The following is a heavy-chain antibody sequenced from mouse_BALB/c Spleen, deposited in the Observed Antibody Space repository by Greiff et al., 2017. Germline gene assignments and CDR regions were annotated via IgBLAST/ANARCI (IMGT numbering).Heavy chain of an antibody. J-gene: IGHJ3*01. CDR2: INPSTGYT. D-gene: IGHD1-1*01. CDR3: ARRTVPWFAY. CDR1: GYTFTSYW. V-gene: IGHV1-7*01. Sequence: VQLQQSGAELAKPGASVKMSCKASGYTFTSYWMHWVKQRPGQGLEWIGYINPSTGYTEYNQKFKDKATLTADKSSSTAYMQLSSLTSEDSAVYYCARRTVPWFAYWGQGTLVTVSA.